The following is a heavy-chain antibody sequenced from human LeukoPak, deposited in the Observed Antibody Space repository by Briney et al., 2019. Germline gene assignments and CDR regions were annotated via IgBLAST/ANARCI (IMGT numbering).Heavy chain of an antibody. CDR2: ISYDGSNK. D-gene: IGHD6-19*01. CDR1: GFTFSSYA. Sequence: GGSLRLSCAASGFTFSSYAMHWVRQAPGKGLEWVAVISYDGSNKYYADSVKGRFTISGDNSKNTLYLQMNSLRAEDTAVYYCARDRSGWFGIFDYWGQGTLVTVSS. V-gene: IGHV3-30-3*01. J-gene: IGHJ4*02. CDR3: ARDRSGWFGIFDY.